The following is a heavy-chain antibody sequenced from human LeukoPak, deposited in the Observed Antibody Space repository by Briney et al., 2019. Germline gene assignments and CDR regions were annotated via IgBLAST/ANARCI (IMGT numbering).Heavy chain of an antibody. CDR3: ASGYFYDS. J-gene: IGHJ4*02. CDR2: ISSSDSTIYYDSTI. V-gene: IGHV3-48*01. Sequence: GGSLRLSCAASGFTFSNYSLNWVRQAPGKGLEWVSYISSSDSTIYYDSTIYYADSVKGRFTISRDNAKNSLYLQMNSLRVEDTAVYYCASGYFYDSWGQGTLVTVSS. CDR1: GFTFSNYS. D-gene: IGHD5-18*01.